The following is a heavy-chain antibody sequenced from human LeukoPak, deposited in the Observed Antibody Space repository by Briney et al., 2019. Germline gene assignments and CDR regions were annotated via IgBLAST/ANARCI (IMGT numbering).Heavy chain of an antibody. J-gene: IGHJ6*03. Sequence: ASVKVSCKASGYTFTGYYMHWVRQAPGQGLEWMGRINPNSGNTGYAQKFQGRVTMTRNTSISTAYMELSSLRSEDTAVYYCARLVGQRYSSGWFTSRDYYYMDVWGKGTTVTISS. CDR1: GYTFTGYY. D-gene: IGHD6-19*01. CDR2: INPNSGNT. CDR3: ARLVGQRYSSGWFTSRDYYYMDV. V-gene: IGHV1-8*02.